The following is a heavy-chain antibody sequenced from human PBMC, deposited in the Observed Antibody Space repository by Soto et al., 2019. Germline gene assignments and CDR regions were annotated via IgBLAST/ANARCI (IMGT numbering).Heavy chain of an antibody. Sequence: ASVKVSCKASGYTFTSYAMHWVRQAPGQRLEWMGWINAGNGNTKYSQKFQGRVTITRDTSASTAYMELNSLRAEDTAVYYCAKEEEYAYGYYDSNWYPLSLDSWGQGTLVTVSS. D-gene: IGHD3-3*01. CDR3: AKEEEYAYGYYDSNWYPLSLDS. V-gene: IGHV1-3*01. CDR1: GYTFTSYA. CDR2: INAGNGNT. J-gene: IGHJ5*01.